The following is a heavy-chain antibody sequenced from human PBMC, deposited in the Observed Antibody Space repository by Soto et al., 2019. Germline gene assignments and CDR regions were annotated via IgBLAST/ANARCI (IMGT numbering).Heavy chain of an antibody. V-gene: IGHV3-9*01. D-gene: IGHD3-9*01. Sequence: EVQLVESGGGLVQPGRSLRLSCAASGFTFDDYAMHWVRQAPGKGLEWVSGISWNSGSIGYADSVKGRFTISRDNAKNPLYQQMNSLRAEDTALYYCAKDWDYDILTGYSDYWGQGTLVTVSS. CDR1: GFTFDDYA. CDR3: AKDWDYDILTGYSDY. J-gene: IGHJ4*02. CDR2: ISWNSGSI.